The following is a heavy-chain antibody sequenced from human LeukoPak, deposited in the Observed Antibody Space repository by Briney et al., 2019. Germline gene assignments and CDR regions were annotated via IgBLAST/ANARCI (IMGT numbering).Heavy chain of an antibody. CDR3: ARGEDYYDSSGYYPSLLFDY. D-gene: IGHD3-22*01. J-gene: IGHJ4*02. Sequence: SQTLPLTCTVSGGSISSGSYCWSWIRQPAGKGLEWIGRIYISGSTNYNPSLKSRVTISVDTSKNQFSLKLSSVTAADTAVYYCARGEDYYDSSGYYPSLLFDYWGQGTLVTVSS. V-gene: IGHV4-61*02. CDR2: IYISGST. CDR1: GGSISSGSYC.